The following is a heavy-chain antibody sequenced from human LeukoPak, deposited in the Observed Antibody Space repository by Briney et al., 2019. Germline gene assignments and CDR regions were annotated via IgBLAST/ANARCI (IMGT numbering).Heavy chain of an antibody. Sequence: GGSLRLSCAASGFTFSIYAMRGVRQAPGKALEWVSAIRGSGGSTYYADSVKGRFTISRDNSKNTLYLQMNSLRAEDTAVYYCAKGVRGSSGSSSKLRPDAFDIWGQGTMVTVSS. J-gene: IGHJ3*02. CDR3: AKGVRGSSGSSSKLRPDAFDI. CDR2: IRGSGGST. D-gene: IGHD3-22*01. CDR1: GFTFSIYA. V-gene: IGHV3-23*01.